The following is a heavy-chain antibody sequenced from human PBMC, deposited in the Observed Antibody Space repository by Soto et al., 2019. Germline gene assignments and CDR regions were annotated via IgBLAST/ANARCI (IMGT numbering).Heavy chain of an antibody. CDR3: AKDQAPIQLTYYDFWSGSLHNWFDP. CDR2: ISGSGGST. CDR1: GFTFSSYS. D-gene: IGHD3-3*01. J-gene: IGHJ5*02. V-gene: IGHV3-23*01. Sequence: GGSLKLCCAASGFTFSSYSMSWVRQAPGKGLEWVSAISGSGGSTYYADSVKGRFTISRDNSKNTLYLQMNSLRAEDTAVYYCAKDQAPIQLTYYDFWSGSLHNWFDPWGQGTLVTVSS.